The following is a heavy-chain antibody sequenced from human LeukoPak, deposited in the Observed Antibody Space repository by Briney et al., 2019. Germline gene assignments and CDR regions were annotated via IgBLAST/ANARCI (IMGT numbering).Heavy chain of an antibody. Sequence: PGGSLRLSCAASGFTFSSYWMSWVRQAPGKGLEWVASIKQDGSEKYYVDSVKGRFTISRDNAKNSLYLQMNSLRAEDTAVYYCAKEVLEWELQGGFDYWGQGTLVTVSS. V-gene: IGHV3-7*01. D-gene: IGHD1-26*01. J-gene: IGHJ4*02. CDR2: IKQDGSEK. CDR1: GFTFSSYW. CDR3: AKEVLEWELQGGFDY.